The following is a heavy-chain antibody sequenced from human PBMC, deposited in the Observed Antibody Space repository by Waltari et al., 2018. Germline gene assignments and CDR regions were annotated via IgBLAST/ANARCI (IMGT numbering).Heavy chain of an antibody. Sequence: QVQLVESGGGVVQPGRSLRLSCEASGFTFISYGMHWVRQAPGKGLEWVAVIWYDGSKKYYADSVKGRFTISRDNSKNSLYLQMNSLRAEDTAVYYCARDLPVVGAKRDWFDFWGQGTLVTVSS. CDR2: IWYDGSKK. V-gene: IGHV3-33*01. CDR3: ARDLPVVGAKRDWFDF. D-gene: IGHD1-26*01. CDR1: GFTFISYG. J-gene: IGHJ5*01.